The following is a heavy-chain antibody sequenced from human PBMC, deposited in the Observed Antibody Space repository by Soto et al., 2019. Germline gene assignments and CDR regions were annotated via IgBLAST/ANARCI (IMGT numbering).Heavy chain of an antibody. J-gene: IGHJ4*02. CDR2: LYNTGST. V-gene: IGHV4-59*01. CDR1: GASISRYY. Sequence: SETLSLTCTVSGASISRYYWSWIRQSPGKGLEWIGYLYNTGSTIYNPSLKSRVTISVDTSKNQFSLKMNSVTAADTAVYYCARDLWGYCGYDLDYWGRGILVTVSS. D-gene: IGHD5-12*01. CDR3: ARDLWGYCGYDLDY.